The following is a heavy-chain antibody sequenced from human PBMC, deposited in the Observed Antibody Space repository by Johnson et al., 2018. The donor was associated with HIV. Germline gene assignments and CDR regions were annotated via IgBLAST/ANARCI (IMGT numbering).Heavy chain of an antibody. D-gene: IGHD1-26*01. CDR3: AREYSGSYYDYAFDI. J-gene: IGHJ3*02. Sequence: VQLVESGGGLIQPGGSLRLSCAASGFTVSSNYMSWVRQAPGKGLEWVSVIYSGGSTYYADSVKGRFTISRDNSKNTLYLQMNSLRAEDTAVYYCAREYSGSYYDYAFDIWGQGTMVTVSS. CDR1: GFTVSSNY. CDR2: IYSGGST. V-gene: IGHV3-53*01.